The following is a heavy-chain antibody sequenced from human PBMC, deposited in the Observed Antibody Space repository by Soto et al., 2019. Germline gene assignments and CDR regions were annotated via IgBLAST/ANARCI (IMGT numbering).Heavy chain of an antibody. J-gene: IGHJ5*02. D-gene: IGHD2-8*02. CDR1: GFTFSTYA. V-gene: IGHV3-23*01. Sequence: GGSLRLSCAASGFTFSTYAMNWVRQTPGEGLEWVSGISDSGTNPYYADSVKGRFTISRDNSKNTLYLQMDSLRAEDTGIYYCARYALGLSPWWYNWFDRWGQGTLVTVSS. CDR3: ARYALGLSPWWYNWFDR. CDR2: ISDSGTNP.